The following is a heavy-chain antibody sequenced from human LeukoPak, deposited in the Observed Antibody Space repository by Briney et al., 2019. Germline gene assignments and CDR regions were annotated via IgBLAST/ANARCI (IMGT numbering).Heavy chain of an antibody. Sequence: TGGSLRLSCAASGFSISSSAMNWVRQAPGKGLEWVSSINNVASHIYYAGSVRGRSTISRDNAKNSVYLQMNSLRAEDTAVYYCTRDATYYLRYGYFDYWGQGTLVTVSS. CDR3: TRDATYYLRYGYFDY. J-gene: IGHJ4*02. V-gene: IGHV3-21*01. D-gene: IGHD2/OR15-2a*01. CDR2: INNVASHI. CDR1: GFSISSSA.